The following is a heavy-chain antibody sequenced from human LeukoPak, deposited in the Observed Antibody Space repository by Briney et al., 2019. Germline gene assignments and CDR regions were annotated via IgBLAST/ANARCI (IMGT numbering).Heavy chain of an antibody. V-gene: IGHV4-38-2*02. CDR2: IYHTGST. CDR1: GYSISSGYY. J-gene: IGHJ3*02. Sequence: SETLSLTCTVSGYSISSGYYWGWIRQPPGKGLEWIGSIYHTGSTYYNPPLKSRVTISVDTSKNQFSLKLSSVTAADTAVYYCARDPPSDAFDIWGQGTMVTVSS. CDR3: ARDPPSDAFDI.